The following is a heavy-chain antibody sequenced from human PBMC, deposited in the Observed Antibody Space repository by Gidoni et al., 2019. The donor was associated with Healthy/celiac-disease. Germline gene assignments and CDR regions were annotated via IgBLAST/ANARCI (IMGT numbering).Heavy chain of an antibody. CDR1: GYSFTSYW. CDR3: ARRGSSGYYPGWFDP. Sequence: EVPLVQSGAEVKKPGASLTISCKGSGYSFTSYWIGWVRRMPGQGLDWMGIIYPGDSDTRYSPSFQGQVTISADKSISTAYLQWSSLKASDTAMYYCARRGSSGYYPGWFDPWGQGTLVTVSS. V-gene: IGHV5-51*01. J-gene: IGHJ5*02. D-gene: IGHD6-19*01. CDR2: IYPGDSDT.